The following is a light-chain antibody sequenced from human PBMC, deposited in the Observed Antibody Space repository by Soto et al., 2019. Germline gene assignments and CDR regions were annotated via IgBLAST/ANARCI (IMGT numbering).Light chain of an antibody. J-gene: IGLJ1*01. Sequence: QAVVTQPPSVSGSPGQSVTISCTGTSSDVGGYNYVSWYQQHPDKAPKFMIYDVNKRPSGVPDRFSGSKSGNTASLTISGLQAEDEAEYYCWSYAGSYTYVFGTGTKLTVL. CDR3: WSYAGSYTYV. CDR2: DVN. V-gene: IGLV2-11*01. CDR1: SSDVGGYNY.